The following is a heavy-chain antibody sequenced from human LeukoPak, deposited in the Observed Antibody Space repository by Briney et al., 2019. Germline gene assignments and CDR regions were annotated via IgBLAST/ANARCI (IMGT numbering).Heavy chain of an antibody. CDR2: VDPEDGET. CDR3: ATGSATIGRWFDP. J-gene: IGHJ5*02. D-gene: IGHD5-24*01. V-gene: IGHV1-69-2*01. Sequence: ATVKISCKVSGYTFTNYYMHWVQQAPGKGLEWMGLVDPEDGETIYAEKFQGRVTITADTSTDTAYMELSSLRSEDTAVYYCATGSATIGRWFDPWGQGTLVTVSS. CDR1: GYTFTNYY.